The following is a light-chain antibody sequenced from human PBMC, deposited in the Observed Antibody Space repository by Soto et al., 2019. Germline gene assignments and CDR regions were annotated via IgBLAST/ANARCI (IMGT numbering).Light chain of an antibody. CDR2: GVV. CDR1: GNDVGAYNY. CDR3: CSYAGGYTYL. V-gene: IGLV2-11*01. Sequence: QSVLAQPRSVSGSPGQSVTISCTGTGNDVGAYNYVSWYQQHPGRPPKLLIYGVVRWPSGVPDRFSGSKSGNTASLTTSGLQAEDEADYFCCSYAGGYTYLFGTGTKVTV. J-gene: IGLJ1*01.